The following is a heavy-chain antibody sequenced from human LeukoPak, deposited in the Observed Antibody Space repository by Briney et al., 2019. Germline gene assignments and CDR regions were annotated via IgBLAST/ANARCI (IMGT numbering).Heavy chain of an antibody. CDR3: ARPPSRGYSSSFEY. V-gene: IGHV5-51*01. Sequence: GASLQISCKGSGYRFPTYWIAWVRQMPGKGLEWIGIIYPDESNIRYSPSFQGQVTISADKSISTAYLQWSSLKASDTAMYYCARPPSRGYSSSFEYWGQGTLVTVSS. J-gene: IGHJ4*02. D-gene: IGHD2-2*03. CDR1: GYRFPTYW. CDR2: IYPDESNI.